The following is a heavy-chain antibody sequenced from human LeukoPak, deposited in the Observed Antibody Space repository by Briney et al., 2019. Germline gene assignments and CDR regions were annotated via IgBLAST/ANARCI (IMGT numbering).Heavy chain of an antibody. D-gene: IGHD4-17*01. CDR2: IIPIFGTA. V-gene: IGHV1-69*13. CDR3: VRDRWPVTRIQYYYYMDV. J-gene: IGHJ6*03. CDR1: GYTFTGYY. Sequence: GASVKVSCKASGYTFTGYYMHWVRQAPGQGLEWMGGIIPIFGTANYAQKFQGRVTITADEATSTVYMELSSLRSEDTAVYYCVRDRWPVTRIQYYYYMDVWGKGTTVTVSS.